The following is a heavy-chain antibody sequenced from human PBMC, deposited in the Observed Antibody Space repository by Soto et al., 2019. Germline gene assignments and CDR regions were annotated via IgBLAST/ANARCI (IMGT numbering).Heavy chain of an antibody. V-gene: IGHV3-21*01. Sequence: GRSLRLSCAASGFTFSSYSMNWVRQAPGKGLEWVSSISSSSSYIYYADSVKGRFTISRDNAKNSLYLQMNSLRAEDTAVYYCARGSEGFLEWLLQGIIDYWGQGTLVTVSS. CDR3: ARGSEGFLEWLLQGIIDY. CDR1: GFTFSSYS. D-gene: IGHD3-3*01. J-gene: IGHJ4*02. CDR2: ISSSSSYI.